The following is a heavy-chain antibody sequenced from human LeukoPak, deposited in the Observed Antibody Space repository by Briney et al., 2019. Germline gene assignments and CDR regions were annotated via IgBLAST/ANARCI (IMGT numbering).Heavy chain of an antibody. D-gene: IGHD3-16*01. CDR3: ARWGGVLR. J-gene: IGHJ4*02. CDR2: ISSSGSSM. V-gene: IGHV3-21*01. Sequence: GGSLRLSCGASGFTFSSYYMNWVRQAPGRGLEWVSSISSSGSSMYYADSLKGRFTISRDNAKNSLYLQMNSLGAEDTAVYYGARWGGVLRWGQGTLVTVSS. CDR1: GFTFSSYY.